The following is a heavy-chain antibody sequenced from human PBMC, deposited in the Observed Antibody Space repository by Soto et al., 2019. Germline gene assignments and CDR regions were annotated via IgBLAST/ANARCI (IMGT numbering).Heavy chain of an antibody. CDR3: ARDQGGYIVATMDY. Sequence: EVQLVESGGGLVQPGGSLRLSCAASGFTFSSYSMNWVRQAPGKGLEWVSYISSSSSTIYYADSVKGRFTISRDNAKNSLYLQMNSLRAEDTAVYYCARDQGGYIVATMDYWGQGTLVTVSS. CDR2: ISSSSSTI. J-gene: IGHJ4*02. CDR1: GFTFSSYS. D-gene: IGHD5-12*01. V-gene: IGHV3-48*01.